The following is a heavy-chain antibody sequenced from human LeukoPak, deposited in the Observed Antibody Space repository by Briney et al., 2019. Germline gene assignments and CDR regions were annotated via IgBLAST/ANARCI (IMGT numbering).Heavy chain of an antibody. CDR2: VSGSSGST. J-gene: IGHJ4*02. CDR1: GFTFDDYD. CDR3: AKLARYSYVGVYYFDY. D-gene: IGHD5-18*01. V-gene: IGHV3-23*01. Sequence: GGSLRLSCAASGFTFDDYDMSWVGQAPGKGLEWVSGVSGSSGSTYYADSVKGRFTISRDNSKSTLFLQMNSLRAEDTAVYYCAKLARYSYVGVYYFDYWGQGTLVTVSS.